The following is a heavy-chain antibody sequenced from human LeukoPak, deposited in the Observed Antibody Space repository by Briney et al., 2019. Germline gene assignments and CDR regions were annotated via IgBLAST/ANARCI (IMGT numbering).Heavy chain of an antibody. CDR2: IYHSGST. CDR1: GGSISSGGYS. D-gene: IGHD3-22*01. Sequence: SETLSLTCAVSGGSISSGGYSWSWIRQPPGKGLEWIGYIYHSGSTYYNPSLKSRVTISVDRSKNQFPLKLSSVTAADTAVYYCARERAITMIVDYWGQGTLVTVSS. CDR3: ARERAITMIVDY. J-gene: IGHJ4*02. V-gene: IGHV4-30-2*01.